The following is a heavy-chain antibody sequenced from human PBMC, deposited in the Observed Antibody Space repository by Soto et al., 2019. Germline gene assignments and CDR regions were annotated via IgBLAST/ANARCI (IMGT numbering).Heavy chain of an antibody. CDR2: IYHTGDT. CDR1: SYSISSGFF. CDR3: ARDTSSLDL. V-gene: IGHV4-38-2*02. D-gene: IGHD6-19*01. J-gene: IGHJ5*02. Sequence: KTSETLSLTCVVSSYSISSGFFWAWIRRPPGKGLEWVGSIYHTGDTHYNPSLRSQVSMSVDTSKNQFSLRLTSLTAADTAVYFCARDTSSLDLWGRGILVTVSS.